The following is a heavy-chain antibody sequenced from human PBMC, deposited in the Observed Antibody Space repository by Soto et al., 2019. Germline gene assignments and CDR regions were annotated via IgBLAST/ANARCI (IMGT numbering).Heavy chain of an antibody. V-gene: IGHV3-21*01. Sequence: EVELVESGGGLVKPGGSLRLSCAASGFTFSSYSMNWVRQAPGKGLEWVSSITSSSSYIYYADSVKGRFTISRDNAKNSLYLQMNGLRAEDTAVYYCASRHYGMDVWGQGTTVTVSS. CDR2: ITSSSSYI. CDR1: GFTFSSYS. CDR3: ASRHYGMDV. J-gene: IGHJ6*02.